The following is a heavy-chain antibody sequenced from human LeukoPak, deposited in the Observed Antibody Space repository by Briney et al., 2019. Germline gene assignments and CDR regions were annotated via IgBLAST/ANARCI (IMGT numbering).Heavy chain of an antibody. CDR1: GITFRSYG. Sequence: GRSLRLSCAASGITFRSYGMHWVLQAPGKGLEWVAIISYDGSDKYYADSVKGRLTISRDNSKSTLYLQMISLRTEDTAVYYCARADGSVAGPPSGHWGQGTLVTVSS. D-gene: IGHD6-19*01. CDR3: ARADGSVAGPPSGH. CDR2: ISYDGSDK. V-gene: IGHV3-30*03. J-gene: IGHJ4*02.